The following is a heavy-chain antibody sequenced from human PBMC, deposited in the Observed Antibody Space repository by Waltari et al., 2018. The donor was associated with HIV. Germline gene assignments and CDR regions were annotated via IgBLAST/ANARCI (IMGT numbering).Heavy chain of an antibody. CDR1: APAFPGPH. J-gene: IGHJ4*02. V-gene: IGHV1-2*02. CDR3: ARGGENTGDFGY. Sequence: VPAVRPGAEVKKAVASVKVHCKASAPAFPGPHTTLMRQAPGQGLEWMGWINPNSGGTNDAQKFQGRVTMTGDTSISTAYMELSRLRSDDTAVYYCARGGENTGDFGYWGQGTLVTVSS. CDR2: INPNSGGT. D-gene: IGHD2-2*02.